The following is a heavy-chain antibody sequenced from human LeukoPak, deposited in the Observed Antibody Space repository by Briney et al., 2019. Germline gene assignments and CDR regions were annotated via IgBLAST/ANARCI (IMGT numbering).Heavy chain of an antibody. CDR2: ISSSSSYI. CDR1: GFTFSDYG. J-gene: IGHJ4*02. CDR3: ARDLTGYSSSWLQYYFDY. D-gene: IGHD6-13*01. Sequence: GGSLRLSCAASGFTFSDYGMSWVRQAPGKGLEWVSSISSSSSYIYYADSVKGRFTISRDNAKNSLYLQMNSLRAEDTAVYYCARDLTGYSSSWLQYYFDYWGQGTLVTVSS. V-gene: IGHV3-21*01.